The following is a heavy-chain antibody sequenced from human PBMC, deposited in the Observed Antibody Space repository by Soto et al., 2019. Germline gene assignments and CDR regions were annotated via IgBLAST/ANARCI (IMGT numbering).Heavy chain of an antibody. CDR3: AKDKESGSYGDDAFDI. J-gene: IGHJ3*02. D-gene: IGHD1-26*01. CDR1: GFTFDDYT. Sequence: GGSLRLSCAASGFTFDDYTMYWVRQAPGKGLEWVSLISWDGGSTYYADSVKGRFTISRDNSKNSLYLQMNSLRTEDTALYYCAKDKESGSYGDDAFDIWGQGTMVTVSS. CDR2: ISWDGGST. V-gene: IGHV3-43*01.